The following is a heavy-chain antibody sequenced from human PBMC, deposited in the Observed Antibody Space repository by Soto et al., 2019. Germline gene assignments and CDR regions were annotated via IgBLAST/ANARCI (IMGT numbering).Heavy chain of an antibody. D-gene: IGHD3-22*01. Sequence: QVQLVQSGAEVKKPGSSVKVSCKASGGTFSSYAISWVRQAPGQGLEWMGGIIPIFGTANYAQKFQGRVTINADESTSTAYMELSSLRSEDTAVYYCARYVDYYDSSGYSASDIWGQGTMVTVSS. V-gene: IGHV1-69*01. J-gene: IGHJ3*02. CDR1: GGTFSSYA. CDR2: IIPIFGTA. CDR3: ARYVDYYDSSGYSASDI.